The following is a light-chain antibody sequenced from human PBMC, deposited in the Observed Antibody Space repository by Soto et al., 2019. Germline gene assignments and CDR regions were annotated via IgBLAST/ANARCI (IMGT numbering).Light chain of an antibody. CDR2: DAS. J-gene: IGKJ1*01. V-gene: IGKV1-5*01. Sequence: DIQMTQSPSTLSASVGGRVTITCRASQNINRRLAWYQQKPGKAPNLLIDDASSLESGVPARFSGSGSGTEFTLTISSLQPDDFSTFYCQQYNNYPWTFGQGTKVDIK. CDR3: QQYNNYPWT. CDR1: QNINRR.